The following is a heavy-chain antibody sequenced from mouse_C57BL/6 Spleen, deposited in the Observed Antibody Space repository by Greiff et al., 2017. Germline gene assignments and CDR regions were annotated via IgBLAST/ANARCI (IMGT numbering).Heavy chain of an antibody. CDR3: ASHYGNYDDYAMDY. Sequence: QVQLQQPGAELAKPGASVKLSCKASGYTFTSYWMHWVKQRPGQGLEWIGYINPSSGYTKYNQKFKDKATLTADKSTSTAYMQLSSLTYEDSAVYYCASHYGNYDDYAMDYWGQGTSVTVSS. CDR1: GYTFTSYW. V-gene: IGHV1-7*01. CDR2: INPSSGYT. D-gene: IGHD2-1*01. J-gene: IGHJ4*01.